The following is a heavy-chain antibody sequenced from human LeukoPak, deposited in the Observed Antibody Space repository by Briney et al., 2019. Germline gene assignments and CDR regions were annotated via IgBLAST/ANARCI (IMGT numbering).Heavy chain of an antibody. CDR3: ARTDRVVVVPAAIDAFDI. D-gene: IGHD2-2*01. Sequence: ASVKVSCKASGGTFSSYAISWVRQAPGQGLEWMGGIIPIFGTANYAQKFQGRVTITTDESTSTAYMELSSLRSEDTAVYYCARTDRVVVVPAAIDAFDIWGQGTMVTVSS. CDR1: GGTFSSYA. V-gene: IGHV1-69*05. J-gene: IGHJ3*02. CDR2: IIPIFGTA.